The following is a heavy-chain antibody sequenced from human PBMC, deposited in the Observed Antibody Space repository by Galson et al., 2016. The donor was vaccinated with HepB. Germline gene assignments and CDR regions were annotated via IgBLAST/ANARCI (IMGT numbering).Heavy chain of an antibody. J-gene: IGHJ3*01. D-gene: IGHD3-16*02. CDR1: GYTFTNYA. V-gene: IGHV1-18*01. Sequence: SVKVSCKASGYTFTNYAMHWMRLAPGQRLEWMGWISGYSGKIDYAQKFQGRVTMTIDTSTATAYMELRSLRFDDTAVYYCARPGPDRADALDFWGQGAMVTVAA. CDR2: ISGYSGKI. CDR3: ARPGPDRADALDF.